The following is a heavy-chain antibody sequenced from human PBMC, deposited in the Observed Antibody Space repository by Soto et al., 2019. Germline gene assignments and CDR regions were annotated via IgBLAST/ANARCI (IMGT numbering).Heavy chain of an antibody. J-gene: IGHJ4*02. D-gene: IGHD4-17*01. Sequence: HITLKESGPTLVKPTQTLTLTCIFSWFLLSKSGVGVGWIRQPPGKALEWLALIYWDNDKRSSPSLKSSLTITKATSKNPVVLTMTNMDPEDTATYYCAHSNYGDYLTSCDPFYIDDWGQGTMVTVSS. CDR1: WFLLSKSGVG. V-gene: IGHV2-5*02. CDR2: IYWDNDK. CDR3: AHSNYGDYLTSCDPFYIDD.